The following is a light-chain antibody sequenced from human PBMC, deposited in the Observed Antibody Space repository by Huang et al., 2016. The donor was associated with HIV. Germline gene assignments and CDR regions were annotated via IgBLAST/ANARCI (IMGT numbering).Light chain of an antibody. Sequence: EIVLTQSPGTLSLSPGERATLSCRASQSVSNTYLAWYQQKPGQAPRLLFYGASSRATGIPDRFSGSGSGTDFTLTISRLEPEDLAVYYCQQYDSSPWTFGQGTKVEIK. V-gene: IGKV3-20*01. CDR2: GAS. CDR1: QSVSNTY. CDR3: QQYDSSPWT. J-gene: IGKJ1*01.